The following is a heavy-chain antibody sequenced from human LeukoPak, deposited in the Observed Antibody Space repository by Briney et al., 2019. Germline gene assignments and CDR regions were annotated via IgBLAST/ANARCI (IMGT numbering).Heavy chain of an antibody. CDR3: ATTTGDRYDAFDI. CDR1: GGSISSYY. CDR2: IYYSGST. Sequence: SETLSLTCTVSGGSISSYYWSWIRQPPGKGLEWIGYIYYSGSTNYNPSLKSRVTISVDTSKNQFSLKLSSVTAADTAVYYCATTTGDRYDAFDIWGQGTVVTVSS. V-gene: IGHV4-59*01. J-gene: IGHJ3*02. D-gene: IGHD7-27*01.